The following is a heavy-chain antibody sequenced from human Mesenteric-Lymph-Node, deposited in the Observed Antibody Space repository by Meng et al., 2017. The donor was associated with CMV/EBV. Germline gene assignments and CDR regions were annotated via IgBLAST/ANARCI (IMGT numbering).Heavy chain of an antibody. J-gene: IGHJ4*02. CDR2: IKSDGSST. CDR3: ARGYCSSISCLFDY. V-gene: IGHV3-74*01. D-gene: IGHD2-2*01. CDR1: GFTLSSYW. Sequence: GESLKISCAASGFTLSSYWMHWVRQAPGKGLMWVSRIKSDGSSTNYADSVKGRFTISRDNAKTTLYLQMNSLRAEDTAVYYCARGYCSSISCLFDYWGQGTLVTVSS.